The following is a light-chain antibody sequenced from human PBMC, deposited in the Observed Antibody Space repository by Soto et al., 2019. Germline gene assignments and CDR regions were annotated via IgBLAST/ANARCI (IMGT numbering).Light chain of an antibody. CDR3: SSYTSSSTLVV. V-gene: IGLV2-14*03. CDR1: SSDVGAYNY. J-gene: IGLJ2*01. CDR2: DVS. Sequence: QSALTQPASVSGSPGQSITISCTGTSSDVGAYNYFSWYQQHPGKAPKLMIYDVSHRPSGVSNRFSGSKSGNTASLTISGLQAEDEADYYCSSYTSSSTLVVFGGGTKLTVL.